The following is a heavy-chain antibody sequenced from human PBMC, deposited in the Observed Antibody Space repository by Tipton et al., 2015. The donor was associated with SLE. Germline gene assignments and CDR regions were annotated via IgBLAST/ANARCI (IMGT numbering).Heavy chain of an antibody. CDR2: IYYSGST. D-gene: IGHD3-10*01. CDR1: GDSISSYY. V-gene: IGHV4-59*12. Sequence: TLSLTCTVSGDSISSYYWSWIRQPPGKGLEWIGYIYYSGSTNYNPSLKSRVTISVDTSKNQFSLKLSSVTAADTAVYYCARGGRLLWFGGKFFDYWGQGTLVTVSS. CDR3: ARGGRLLWFGGKFFDY. J-gene: IGHJ4*02.